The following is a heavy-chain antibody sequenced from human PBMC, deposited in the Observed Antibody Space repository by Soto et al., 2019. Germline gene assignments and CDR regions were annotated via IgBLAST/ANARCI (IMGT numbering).Heavy chain of an antibody. Sequence: QGQLVQSGAEVKKPGASMKFSCTVYGYTFTNFYIHWVRQAPGQGLEWMGMINPSGGRTSYAQKFQGRVIMTRDTSTSTVYMELSSLRSADTAVYYCARDTHSSTYDFWGQGTLVTVSS. CDR3: ARDTHSSTYDF. V-gene: IGHV1-46*01. D-gene: IGHD6-13*01. CDR2: INPSGGRT. CDR1: GYTFTNFY. J-gene: IGHJ4*02.